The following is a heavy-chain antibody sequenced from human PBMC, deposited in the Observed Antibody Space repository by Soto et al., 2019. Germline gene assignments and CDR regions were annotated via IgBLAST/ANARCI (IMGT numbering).Heavy chain of an antibody. D-gene: IGHD2-21*01. CDR3: ARVPLFGVLLAFDV. CDR1: GASVSNPDYF. V-gene: IGHV4-30-4*01. Sequence: QVQLRESGPGLVKPSQTLSLSCTVSGASVSNPDYFWSWVRQPPGKGLEWVGYHRYTGSPYYNPSLKSRLTMSVDTSKNQFSLRLNSVTAADTAVYYCARVPLFGVLLAFDVWGQGTMVIVSS. CDR2: HRYTGSP. J-gene: IGHJ3*01.